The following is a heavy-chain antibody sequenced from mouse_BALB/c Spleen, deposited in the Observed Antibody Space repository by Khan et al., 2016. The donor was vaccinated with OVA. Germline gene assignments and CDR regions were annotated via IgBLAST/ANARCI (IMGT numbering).Heavy chain of an antibody. CDR3: ARNDYYGYAVDY. CDR2: ISYSGST. D-gene: IGHD1-1*01. V-gene: IGHV3-2*02. J-gene: IGHJ4*01. Sequence: EVQLQESGPGLVKPSQSLSLTCTVTGYSITTNYAWDWIRQFPGNKLEWMGYISYSGSTSYNPSLKSRISITRDTSKNPFFLQLNSVTTEDTATYYCARNDYYGYAVDYWGQGTSVTVSS. CDR1: GYSITTNYA.